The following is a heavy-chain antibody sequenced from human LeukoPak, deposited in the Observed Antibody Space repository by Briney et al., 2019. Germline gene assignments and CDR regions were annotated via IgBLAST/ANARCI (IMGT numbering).Heavy chain of an antibody. Sequence: SETLSLTCAVYGESFSDYYWSWLRQPPGKGLEWIGETSHSGSTNYNPSLKSRVTISVDTSKKQFSLRLTSVTVADTAVYYCAREGIIVAGGTWDYWGQGTLVTVSS. CDR1: GESFSDYY. CDR2: TSHSGST. J-gene: IGHJ4*02. CDR3: AREGIIVAGGTWDY. V-gene: IGHV4-34*01. D-gene: IGHD6-13*01.